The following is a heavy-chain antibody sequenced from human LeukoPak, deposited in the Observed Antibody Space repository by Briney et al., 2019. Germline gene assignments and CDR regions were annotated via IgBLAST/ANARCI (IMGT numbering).Heavy chain of an antibody. V-gene: IGHV3-66*01. D-gene: IGHD2-8*01. CDR2: IYSGNTI. J-gene: IGHJ4*02. Sequence: GGSLRLSCVVSGFSVSNNYVSWVRQAPGKGLEWVSVIYSGNTIKYADSVKGRFTISRDNSKNTVYLQMNSLRAEDTAVYYCAKDPDCTSGICYTFFDYWGQGTLVTVSS. CDR1: GFSVSNNY. CDR3: AKDPDCTSGICYTFFDY.